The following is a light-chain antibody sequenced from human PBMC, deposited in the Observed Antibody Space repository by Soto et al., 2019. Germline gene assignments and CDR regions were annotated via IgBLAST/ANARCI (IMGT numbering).Light chain of an antibody. V-gene: IGKV3-15*01. Sequence: EIVMTQSPVTLSVSPGERATLSCRASQSVCTNLAWYQQRPGQAPRLLFFGASTRATGIPARFSGSGSGTEFTLTIRSLQSEDFAMYYCQQYGRSKRWTFGQGTKVEVK. J-gene: IGKJ1*01. CDR2: GAS. CDR3: QQYGRSKRWT. CDR1: QSVCTN.